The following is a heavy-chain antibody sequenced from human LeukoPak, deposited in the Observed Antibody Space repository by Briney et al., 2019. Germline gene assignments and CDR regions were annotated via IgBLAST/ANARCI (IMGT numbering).Heavy chain of an antibody. CDR3: ARDRTPEITYYYGSGSSFDY. CDR1: GFTFSSYA. V-gene: IGHV3-21*01. J-gene: IGHJ4*02. Sequence: GGPLRLSCAASGFTFSSYAMSWVRQAPGKGLEWVSSISSSSSYIYYADSVKGRFTISRDNAKNSLYLQMNSLRTEDTAVYYCARDRTPEITYYYGSGSSFDYWGQGTLVTVSS. CDR2: ISSSSSYI. D-gene: IGHD3-10*01.